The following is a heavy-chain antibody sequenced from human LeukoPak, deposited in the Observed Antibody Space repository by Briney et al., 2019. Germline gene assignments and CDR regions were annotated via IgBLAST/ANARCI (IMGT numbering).Heavy chain of an antibody. CDR2: IYYSGST. CDR3: ARIVVYYAFDI. J-gene: IGHJ3*02. D-gene: IGHD2-21*01. V-gene: IGHV4-39*07. Sequence: SETLSLTCTVSGGSISSSSYYWGWIRQPPGKGLEWIGSIYYSGSTYYNPSLKSRVTISVDTSKNQFSLKLSSVTAADTAVYYCARIVVYYAFDIWGQGTTVTVSS. CDR1: GGSISSSSYY.